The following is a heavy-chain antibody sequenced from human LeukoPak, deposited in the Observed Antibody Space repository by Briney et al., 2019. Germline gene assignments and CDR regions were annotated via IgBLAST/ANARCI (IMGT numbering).Heavy chain of an antibody. V-gene: IGHV3-23*01. CDR1: GFSFSSYA. J-gene: IGHJ4*02. Sequence: PGGSLRLSCAASGFSFSSYAMSGVRQAPGEGLEWVSAISGSGGSTYYADSVKGRFTISRDNSKNSLYLQMNSLRAEDTAVYYCARDNRRGYSSYYFDYWGQGTLVTVSS. D-gene: IGHD5-18*01. CDR2: ISGSGGST. CDR3: ARDNRRGYSSYYFDY.